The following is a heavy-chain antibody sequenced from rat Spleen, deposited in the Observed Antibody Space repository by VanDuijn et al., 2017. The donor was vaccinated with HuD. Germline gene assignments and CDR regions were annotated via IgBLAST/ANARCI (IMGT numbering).Heavy chain of an antibody. D-gene: IGHD1-9*01. CDR2: IVDDGSNT. J-gene: IGHJ2*01. V-gene: IGHV5-17*01. CDR3: ARPTTGIPFNY. Sequence: EVQLVESDGGLVLPGRSLKLSCAAAGFISSDHYVAWVRQAPTKGLEWVATIVDDGSNTFYRDSVKGRFTISRDNAKSTLYLQVDSLRSEDTAIYYCARPTTGIPFNYWGQGVMVTVSS. CDR1: GFISSDHY.